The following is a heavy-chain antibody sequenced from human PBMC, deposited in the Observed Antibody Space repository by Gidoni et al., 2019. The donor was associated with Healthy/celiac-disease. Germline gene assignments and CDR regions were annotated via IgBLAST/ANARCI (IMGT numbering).Heavy chain of an antibody. D-gene: IGHD4-4*01. CDR3: AKVRDYSNYVRDFDY. J-gene: IGHJ4*02. CDR2: ISGSGGST. Sequence: EVQLVASGGGLVQPGGSLRLSCAASGFTFSSYAMSWVRQAPGKGLEWVSAISGSGGSTYYADSVKGRFTISRDNSKSTLYVQMNSLRAEDTALYYCAKVRDYSNYVRDFDYWGQGMLVTVSS. CDR1: GFTFSSYA. V-gene: IGHV3-23*04.